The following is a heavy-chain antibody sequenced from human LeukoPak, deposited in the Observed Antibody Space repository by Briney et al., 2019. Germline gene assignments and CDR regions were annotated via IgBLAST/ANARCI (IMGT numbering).Heavy chain of an antibody. V-gene: IGHV4-59*01. D-gene: IGHD6-19*01. J-gene: IGHJ1*01. Sequence: PSETLSLTCNVSGDSINTYFWNWIRQPPGKGLEWLGYISHIGSTNYNPSLRSRLTMSVGMSKNQFSLRLTSATAADTAVYFCAKSGWLRRAFFQDWGQGILVTVSS. CDR3: AKSGWLRRAFFQD. CDR2: ISHIGST. CDR1: GDSINTYF.